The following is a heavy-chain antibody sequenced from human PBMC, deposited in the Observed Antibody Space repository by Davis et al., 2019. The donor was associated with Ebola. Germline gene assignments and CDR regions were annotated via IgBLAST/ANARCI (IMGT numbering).Heavy chain of an antibody. J-gene: IGHJ6*02. CDR2: ISSDGSNK. CDR1: AFTFSTYG. Sequence: PGGSLRLSCAASAFTFSTYGMHWVRQAPGKGLEWVAVISSDGSNKYYADSVKGRFTISRDNSKNTVFLEVNSLRPEDTAVYYCAKDLDQWGLYYGMDVWGQGTTVTVSS. V-gene: IGHV3-30*18. CDR3: AKDLDQWGLYYGMDV. D-gene: IGHD1-26*01.